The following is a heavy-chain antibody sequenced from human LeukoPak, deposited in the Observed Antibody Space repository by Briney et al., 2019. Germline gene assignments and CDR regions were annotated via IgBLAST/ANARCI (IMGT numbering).Heavy chain of an antibody. CDR3: GRMRVVAGTIGYGMDV. CDR1: GFTFSSYW. CDR2: INSDGSST. D-gene: IGHD6-19*01. V-gene: IGHV3-74*01. Sequence: PGGSLRLSCAASGFTFSSYWMHWVRQVPGKGLVWVSRINSDGSSTSYADSVKGRFTISRDNAKNTLYLQMNSLRAEDTAMYYCGRMRVVAGTIGYGMDVWGQGTTVTVS. J-gene: IGHJ6*02.